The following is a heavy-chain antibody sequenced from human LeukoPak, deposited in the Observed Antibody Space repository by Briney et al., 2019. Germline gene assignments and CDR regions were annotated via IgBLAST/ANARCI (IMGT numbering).Heavy chain of an antibody. CDR3: ASGYSSDYGGNVY. J-gene: IGHJ4*02. Sequence: GGSLRLSCAASGFTFSSYAMSWVRQAPGKGLEWVSAISGSGGSTYYADSVKGRFTISRDNSKNTLYLQMNSLSIEDTAVYYCASGYSSDYGGNVYWGRGTLVTVSS. CDR1: GFTFSSYA. V-gene: IGHV3-23*01. CDR2: ISGSGGST. D-gene: IGHD4-23*01.